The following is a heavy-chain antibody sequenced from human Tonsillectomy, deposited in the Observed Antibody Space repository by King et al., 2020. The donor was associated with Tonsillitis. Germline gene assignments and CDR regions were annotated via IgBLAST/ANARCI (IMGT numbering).Heavy chain of an antibody. CDR2: IYYSGST. D-gene: IGHD1-7*01. CDR3: ARSGLELRYYYYDIDV. V-gene: IGHV4-59*01. CDR1: GGSISSYY. Sequence: QLQESGPGLVKPSETLSLTCTVSGGSISSYYWSWIRQPPGKGLEWIGYIYYSGSTYYNPSLKSRVTISVDTSKNQFSLKLSSVPAADTAVYFCARSGLELRYYYYDIDVWGQGTTVTVSS. J-gene: IGHJ6*02.